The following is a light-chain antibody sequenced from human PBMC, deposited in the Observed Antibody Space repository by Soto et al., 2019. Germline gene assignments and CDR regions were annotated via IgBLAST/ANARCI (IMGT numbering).Light chain of an antibody. CDR2: DVS. CDR3: SSYTSDNTYV. CDR1: SSDVGGYNY. Sequence: QSVLTQPASVSGSPGQSITISCSGTSSDVGGYNYVSWYQQHPGKAPRVMIDDVSNRPSGVSDRFSGSKSGNTATLTSSGLQAEDEADYYCSSYTSDNTYVFASGTKLTVL. V-gene: IGLV2-14*03. J-gene: IGLJ1*01.